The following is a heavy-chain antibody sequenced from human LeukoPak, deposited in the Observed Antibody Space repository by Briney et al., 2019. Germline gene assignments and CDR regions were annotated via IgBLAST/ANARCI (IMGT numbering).Heavy chain of an antibody. CDR1: GGTFSSYA. J-gene: IGHJ6*02. V-gene: IGHV1-69*13. CDR3: ARGRATVTTLSGMDV. Sequence: SVKVSCKASGGTFSSYAISWVRQAPGQGLEWMGGIIPIFGTAIYAQKFQGRVTITADESTSTAYMELSSLRSEDTAVYYCARGRATVTTLSGMDVWGQGTTVTVSS. CDR2: IIPIFGTA. D-gene: IGHD4-17*01.